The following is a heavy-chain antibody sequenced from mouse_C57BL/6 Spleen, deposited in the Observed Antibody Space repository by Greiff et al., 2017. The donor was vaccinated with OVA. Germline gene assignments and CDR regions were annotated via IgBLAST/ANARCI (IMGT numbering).Heavy chain of an antibody. CDR1: GFTFSDYY. CDR2: INYDGSST. CDR3: ARGGKRQGAMDY. Sequence: EVKVVESEGGLVQPGSSMKLSCTASGFTFSDYYMAWVRQVPEKGLEWVANINYDGSSTYYLDSLKSRFIISRDNAKNILYLQMSSLKSEDTATYYCARGGKRQGAMDYWGQGTSVTVSS. V-gene: IGHV5-16*01. D-gene: IGHD2-12*01. J-gene: IGHJ4*01.